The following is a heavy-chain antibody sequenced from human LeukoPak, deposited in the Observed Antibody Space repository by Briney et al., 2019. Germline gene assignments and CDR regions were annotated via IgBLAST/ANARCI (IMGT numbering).Heavy chain of an antibody. CDR2: ISSSSSYT. CDR3: TSFFETN. CDR1: GFTFSDYY. J-gene: IGHJ4*02. D-gene: IGHD2/OR15-2a*01. Sequence: PGGSLRLSCAASGFTFSDYYMSWIRQAPGKGLEWVSYISSSSSYTNYADSVKGRFTISRDSAKNTVYLHMNSLRVEDTAVYYCTSFFETNWGQGTLVTVSS. V-gene: IGHV3-11*06.